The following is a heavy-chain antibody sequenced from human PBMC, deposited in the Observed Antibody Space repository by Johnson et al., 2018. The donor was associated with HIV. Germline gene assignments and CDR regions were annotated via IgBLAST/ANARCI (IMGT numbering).Heavy chain of an antibody. V-gene: IGHV3-74*03. Sequence: VQLVESGGGVVQPGRSLRLSCTASGFRFSSSWMHWVRQAPGKGLVWVSRINSDGGSTAYADSVKGRFTISRDNSKNTLYLQMNSLRAEDTAVYYCARDQRSSGLNDQTDAFDIWGQGTMVTVSS. CDR2: INSDGGST. CDR3: ARDQRSSGLNDQTDAFDI. D-gene: IGHD6-19*01. CDR1: GFRFSSSW. J-gene: IGHJ3*02.